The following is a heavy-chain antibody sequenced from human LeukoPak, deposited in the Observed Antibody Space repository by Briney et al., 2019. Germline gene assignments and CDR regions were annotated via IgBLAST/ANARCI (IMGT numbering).Heavy chain of an antibody. J-gene: IGHJ6*02. CDR1: GFTFSSYA. CDR2: INHSGST. V-gene: IGHV4-34*01. CDR3: ARGPNWTGMDV. Sequence: GSLRLSCAASGFTFSSYAMSWTRRPPGKGLEWIGEINHSGSTNYNPSLKSRVTVSVDTSKNQFSLKLSSVTAADTAVYYCARGPNWTGMDVWGQGTTVTVSS. D-gene: IGHD1-20*01.